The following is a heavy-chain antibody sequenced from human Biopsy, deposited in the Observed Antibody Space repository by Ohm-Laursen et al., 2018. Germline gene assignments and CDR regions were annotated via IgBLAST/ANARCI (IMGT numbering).Heavy chain of an antibody. CDR3: VRGVNYYDPYHYYALDV. D-gene: IGHD3-22*01. CDR2: INHSGRT. V-gene: IGHV4-34*01. J-gene: IGHJ6*02. CDR1: GESFNGYY. Sequence: TLSLTCAVYGESFNGYYWSWIRQAPGKGLEWIGEINHSGRTNYNPSLKSRVTISVDTSKNQFSLKVRSVTAADTAVYYCVRGVNYYDPYHYYALDVWGQGTTVTVSS.